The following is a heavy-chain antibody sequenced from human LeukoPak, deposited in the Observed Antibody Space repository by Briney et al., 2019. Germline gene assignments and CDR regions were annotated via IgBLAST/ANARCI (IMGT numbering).Heavy chain of an antibody. D-gene: IGHD3-10*01. CDR3: ASHGSGSTLYYYYMDV. V-gene: IGHV3-7*03. J-gene: IGHJ6*03. CDR2: IKEDGSDK. Sequence: GGSLRLSCAASGFIFSTYWMAWVRQAPGKGLEWVANIKEDGSDKNYVVSMKGRFTISRDNSKNTVYLQMNSLRAEDTAVYYCASHGSGSTLYYYYMDVWGKGTTVTVSS. CDR1: GFIFSTYW.